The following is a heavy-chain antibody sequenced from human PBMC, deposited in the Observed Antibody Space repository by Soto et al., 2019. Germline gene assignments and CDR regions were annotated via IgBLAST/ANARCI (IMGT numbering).Heavy chain of an antibody. CDR3: AREITPHYYDSSGYPG. CDR2: INPSGGST. J-gene: IGHJ4*02. D-gene: IGHD3-22*01. V-gene: IGHV1-46*01. Sequence: ASVKVSCKASGYTFTSYYMHWVRQAPGQGLEWMGIINPSGGSTSYAQKFQGRVTMTRDTSTSTVYMELSSLRSEDTAVYYCAREITPHYYDSSGYPGWGQGTLVTVSS. CDR1: GYTFTSYY.